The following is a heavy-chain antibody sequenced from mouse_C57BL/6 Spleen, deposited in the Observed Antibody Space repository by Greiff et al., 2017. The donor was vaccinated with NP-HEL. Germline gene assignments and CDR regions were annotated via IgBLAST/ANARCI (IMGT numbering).Heavy chain of an antibody. CDR2: IHPSDSGT. CDR3: EMVVYDAYQEGAY. V-gene: IGHV1-74*01. J-gene: IGHJ3*01. CDR1: GYTFTSYW. D-gene: IGHD2-3*01. Sequence: QVQLQQPGAELVKPGASVKVSCKASGYTFTSYWMHWVKQRPGQGLEWIGRIHPSDSGTNYNQKFKGKATLTVDKSSSTAYMQLSSLTSEDSAVYYSEMVVYDAYQEGAYWGQGTLVTVSA.